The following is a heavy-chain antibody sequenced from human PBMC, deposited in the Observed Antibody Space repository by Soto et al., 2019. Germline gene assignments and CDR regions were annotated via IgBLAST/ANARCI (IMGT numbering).Heavy chain of an antibody. D-gene: IGHD5-18*01. CDR1: GGSISSYY. CDR3: ARDRTEFGSYGRSYNWFDP. Sequence: SETLSLTCTVSGGSISSYYWSWIRQPPGKGLEWIGYIYYSGGTNYNPSLKSRVTISVDTSKNQFSLKLSSVTAADTAVYYCARDRTEFGSYGRSYNWFDPWGQGTLVTVSS. CDR2: IYYSGGT. J-gene: IGHJ5*02. V-gene: IGHV4-59*01.